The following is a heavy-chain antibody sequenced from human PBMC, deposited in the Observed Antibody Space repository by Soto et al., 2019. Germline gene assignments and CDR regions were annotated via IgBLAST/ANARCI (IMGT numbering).Heavy chain of an antibody. J-gene: IGHJ4*02. CDR3: AKLAKPATRLDY. Sequence: QVQLVESGGGVVQPGRSLRLSCAASGFTFSSYGMHWVRQAPGKGLEWVAVISYDGSNKYYADSVTGRFTISRDNSKNTLYLEMNRLRGGDGAVFYCAKLAKPATRLDYWGQGTLVTVS. CDR1: GFTFSSYG. CDR2: ISYDGSNK. V-gene: IGHV3-30*18.